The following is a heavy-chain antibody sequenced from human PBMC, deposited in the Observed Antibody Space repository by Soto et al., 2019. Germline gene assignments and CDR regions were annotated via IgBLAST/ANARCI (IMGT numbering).Heavy chain of an antibody. J-gene: IGHJ4*02. CDR1: GFTFSSYG. D-gene: IGHD1-26*01. Sequence: QVQLVESGGGVVQPGRSLRLSCAASGFTFSSYGMHWVRQAPGKGLEWVAVISYDGSNKYYADSVKGRFTISRDNSKNTLYLQMNSLRAEDTAVYYCAEESRELPLDYWGQGTLVTVSS. V-gene: IGHV3-30*18. CDR2: ISYDGSNK. CDR3: AEESRELPLDY.